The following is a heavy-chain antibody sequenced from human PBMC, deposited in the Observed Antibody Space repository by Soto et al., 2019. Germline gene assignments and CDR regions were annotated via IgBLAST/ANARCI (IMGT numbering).Heavy chain of an antibody. J-gene: IGHJ3*02. CDR2: IYYSGST. CDR1: GGSISSSSYY. Sequence: SETLSLTCTVSGGSISSSSYYWGWIRQPPGKGLEWIGSIYYSGSTYYNPSLKSRVTISVDTSKNQFSLKLSSVTAADTVVYYCARHSHSQYSSGWYVAFDIWGQGTMVTVSS. CDR3: ARHSHSQYSSGWYVAFDI. V-gene: IGHV4-39*01. D-gene: IGHD6-19*01.